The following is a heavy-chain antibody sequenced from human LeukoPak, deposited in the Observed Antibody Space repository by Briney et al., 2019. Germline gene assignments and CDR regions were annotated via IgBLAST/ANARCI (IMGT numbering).Heavy chain of an antibody. J-gene: IGHJ6*03. CDR2: ISSSGSTI. Sequence: GGSLRLSCAASGFTFSDYYMSWIRQAPGKGLEWVSYISSSGSTIYYADSVKGRFTISRDNAKNSLYLQMNSLRAEDTAVYYCARRALDYYGSGSYYNANYYYYCYMDVWGKGTTVTVSS. D-gene: IGHD3-10*01. V-gene: IGHV3-11*04. CDR1: GFTFSDYY. CDR3: ARRALDYYGSGSYYNANYYYYCYMDV.